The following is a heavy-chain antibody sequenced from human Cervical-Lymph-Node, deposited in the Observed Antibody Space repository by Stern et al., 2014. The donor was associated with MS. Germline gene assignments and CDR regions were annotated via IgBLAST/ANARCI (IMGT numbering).Heavy chain of an antibody. CDR1: GFTFSSYG. Sequence: MQLVESGGGVVQPGRSLRLSWAASGFTFSSYGMHWVRQAPGKGLEWGAVISHDGSNKYYADSVKGRFTISRDNSKHTLYLQMNSLRAEDTAVYYCAKDLEMATHYYYYGMDVWGQGTTVTVSS. D-gene: IGHD5-24*01. CDR2: ISHDGSNK. CDR3: AKDLEMATHYYYYGMDV. J-gene: IGHJ6*02. V-gene: IGHV3-30*18.